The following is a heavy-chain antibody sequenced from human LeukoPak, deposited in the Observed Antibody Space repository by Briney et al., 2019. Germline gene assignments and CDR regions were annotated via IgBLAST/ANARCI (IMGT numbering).Heavy chain of an antibody. Sequence: PSETLSLTCAVYGGSFSGYYWSWIRQPPGKGLEWIGEINHSGSTNYNPSLKSRVTISVDTSKNQFSLKLSSVTAADTAVYYCARGDGPGNYYYYMDVWGKGTTVTVSS. D-gene: IGHD2-8*01. CDR1: GGSFSGYY. J-gene: IGHJ6*03. V-gene: IGHV4-34*01. CDR2: INHSGST. CDR3: ARGDGPGNYYYYMDV.